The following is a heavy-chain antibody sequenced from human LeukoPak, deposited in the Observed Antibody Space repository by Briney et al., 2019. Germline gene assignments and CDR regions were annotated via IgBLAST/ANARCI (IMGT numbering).Heavy chain of an antibody. D-gene: IGHD5-12*01. V-gene: IGHV1-69*13. CDR3: ARGAVGGYSGYDPDREGYYFDY. CDR1: GGTFSSHA. CDR2: IIPIFGTA. J-gene: IGHJ4*02. Sequence: SVKVSCKASGGTFSSHAISWVRQAPGQGLEWMGGIIPIFGTANYAQKFQGRVTITADESTSTAYMELSSLRSEDTAVYYCARGAVGGYSGYDPDREGYYFDYWGQGTLVTVSS.